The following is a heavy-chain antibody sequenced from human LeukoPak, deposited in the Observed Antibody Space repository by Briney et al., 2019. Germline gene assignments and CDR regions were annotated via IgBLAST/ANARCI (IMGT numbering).Heavy chain of an antibody. Sequence: PGGSLRLSCAASGFTFDDYDMSWVRQAPGKGLEWVSAIRASGDNTYYADSVKGRFTISRDNSKNTLYLQMNSLRAEDTAVYYCARVSCTGGSCKPYSYYDMDVRGQGTTVTVSS. CDR1: GFTFDDYD. J-gene: IGHJ6*02. CDR2: IRASGDNT. V-gene: IGHV3-23*01. D-gene: IGHD2-15*01. CDR3: ARVSCTGGSCKPYSYYDMDV.